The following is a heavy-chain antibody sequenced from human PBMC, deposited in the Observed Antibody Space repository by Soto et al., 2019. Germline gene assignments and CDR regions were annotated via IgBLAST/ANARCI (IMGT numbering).Heavy chain of an antibody. CDR2: ISAYNGNT. CDR3: ANLWVGEFPDNWFDP. CDR1: GYTFTSYG. J-gene: IGHJ5*02. Sequence: ASVKVSCKASGYTFTSYGISWVRQAPGQGLEWMGWISAYNGNTNYAQKLQGRVTMTTDTSTSTAYMELRSLRSDDTAVYYCANLWVGEFPDNWFDPWGQGTLVTVSS. V-gene: IGHV1-18*01. D-gene: IGHD3-10*01.